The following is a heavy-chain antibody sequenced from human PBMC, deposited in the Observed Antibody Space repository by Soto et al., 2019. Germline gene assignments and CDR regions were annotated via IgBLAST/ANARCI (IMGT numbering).Heavy chain of an antibody. V-gene: IGHV3-30*18. CDR1: GFTFSSYG. Sequence: QVQLVESGGGVVQPGRSLRLSCEASGFTFSSYGMHWVRQAPGKGLEWVAVISYDGSKKYYADYVKGRFTLDRDNSKYERYLQMTRRRAEDTAVYHCAKYLGYSYGLEYWGQGTLVTVS. D-gene: IGHD5-18*01. CDR2: ISYDGSKK. J-gene: IGHJ4*02. CDR3: AKYLGYSYGLEY.